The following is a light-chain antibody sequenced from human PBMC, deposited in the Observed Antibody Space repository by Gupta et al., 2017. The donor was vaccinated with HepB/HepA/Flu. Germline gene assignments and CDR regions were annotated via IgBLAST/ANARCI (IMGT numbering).Light chain of an antibody. V-gene: IGLV2-23*02. CDR3: SSYASGSTYVI. CDR2: EVS. Sequence: QSALTQPASVSGSPGQSITISCPGTGRDVGGYNLVSWYQQHPGKAPKLIIYEVSRRPSGVSHRFSGSKSGNTASLTISGLQAEDEANYYCSSYASGSTYVIFGGGTKVTIL. CDR1: GRDVGGYNL. J-gene: IGLJ2*01.